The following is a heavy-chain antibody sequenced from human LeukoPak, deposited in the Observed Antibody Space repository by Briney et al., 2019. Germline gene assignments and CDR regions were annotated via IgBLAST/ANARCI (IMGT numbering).Heavy chain of an antibody. CDR3: ARQRSLGELSLGY. D-gene: IGHD3-16*02. CDR2: IIPIFGTA. CDR1: GGTFSSYA. Sequence: SVKVSCKASGGTFSSYAISWVRQAPGQGLEWMGGIIPIFGTANYAQKFQGRVTITADKSTSTAYLQWSSLKASDSAMYYCARQRSLGELSLGYWGQGTLVTVSS. V-gene: IGHV1-69*06. J-gene: IGHJ4*02.